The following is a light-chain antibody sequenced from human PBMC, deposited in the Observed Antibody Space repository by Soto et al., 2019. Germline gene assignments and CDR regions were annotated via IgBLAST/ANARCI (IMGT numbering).Light chain of an antibody. CDR3: QQYDNLLPIT. CDR2: DAS. V-gene: IGKV1-33*01. J-gene: IGKJ5*01. Sequence: DIQMTQSPSSLSASVGDRVTITCQASHDISNYLNWYQQKPGKAPKLLIYDASNLETGVPSRFSGSGSGTDFTFTISSLQPEDIATYCCQQYDNLLPITFGQGTRLEIK. CDR1: HDISNY.